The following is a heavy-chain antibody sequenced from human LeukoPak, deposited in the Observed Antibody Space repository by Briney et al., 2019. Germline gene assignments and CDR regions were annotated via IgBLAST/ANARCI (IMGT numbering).Heavy chain of an antibody. CDR2: IIPIFGTA. Sequence: SVKVSCKASGGTFSSYAISWVRQVPGQGLEWMGGIIPIFGTANYAQKFQGRVTITTDESTSTAYMELSSLRSEDTAVYYCARDTRLDLDAFDIWGQGTMVTVPS. J-gene: IGHJ3*02. CDR1: GGTFSSYA. V-gene: IGHV1-69*05. D-gene: IGHD1-1*01. CDR3: ARDTRLDLDAFDI.